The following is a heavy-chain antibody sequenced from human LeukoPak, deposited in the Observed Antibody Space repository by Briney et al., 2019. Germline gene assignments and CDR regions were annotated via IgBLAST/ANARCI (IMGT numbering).Heavy chain of an antibody. CDR1: GFTVSYTY. CDR2: FYSGGVT. CDR3: ARGGANTFNSYYYYLLDV. Sequence: GGSLRLSCAASGFTVSYTYMTWVRQPPGKGLEYVSIFYSGGVTDYAASVKGRFTISRDESKNTVYLHMNNVRADDTAKYYCARGGANTFNSYYYYLLDVWGKGTTVTVSS. J-gene: IGHJ6*04. D-gene: IGHD3-10*01. V-gene: IGHV3-53*03.